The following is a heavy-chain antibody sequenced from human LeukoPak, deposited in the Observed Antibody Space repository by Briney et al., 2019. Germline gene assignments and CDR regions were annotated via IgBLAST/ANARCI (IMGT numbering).Heavy chain of an antibody. CDR3: ARALDRSRTQLDY. J-gene: IGHJ4*02. Sequence: PSETLSLTCSVSGGSMSSENEYWGWIRQTPGKGLEWIGSVYNTGSTDYNPSLKRRFSISIDTSKNQFSLKLSSVTAADTAVYYCARALDRSRTQLDYWGQGTLVTVSS. CDR1: GGSMSSENEY. V-gene: IGHV4-39*07. D-gene: IGHD3-22*01. CDR2: VYNTGST.